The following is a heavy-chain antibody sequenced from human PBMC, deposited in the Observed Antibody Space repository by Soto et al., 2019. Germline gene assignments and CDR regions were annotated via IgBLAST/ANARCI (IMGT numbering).Heavy chain of an antibody. Sequence: SETLSLTCTVSGGSIGSYYWSWIRQPPGKGLEWIGYIYYSGSTNYNPSLKSRVTISVDTSKNQFSLKLSSVTAADTAVYYCARVPWIAAAGTGWFDPWGQGTLVTVSS. CDR1: GGSIGSYY. CDR2: IYYSGST. CDR3: ARVPWIAAAGTGWFDP. D-gene: IGHD6-13*01. J-gene: IGHJ5*02. V-gene: IGHV4-59*01.